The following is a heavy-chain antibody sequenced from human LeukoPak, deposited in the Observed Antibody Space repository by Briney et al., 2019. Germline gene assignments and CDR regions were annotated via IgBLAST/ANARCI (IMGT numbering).Heavy chain of an antibody. V-gene: IGHV3-23*01. Sequence: GGSLRLSCAASGFSFNSYAMSWVRQAPGKGLEWVSVITQTGGVTYYSDSVKGRFTISRDNSENTLFLQMSSLTVEDTAVYYCAKGRRATTGPTHMDVWGKGTTVTISS. J-gene: IGHJ6*03. CDR1: GFSFNSYA. CDR3: AKGRRATTGPTHMDV. CDR2: ITQTGGVT. D-gene: IGHD5-12*01.